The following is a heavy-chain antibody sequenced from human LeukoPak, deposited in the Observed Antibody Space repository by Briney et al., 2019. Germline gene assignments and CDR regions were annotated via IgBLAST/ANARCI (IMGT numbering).Heavy chain of an antibody. D-gene: IGHD3-10*01. CDR3: VRRTRWFGESINYYGMDV. V-gene: IGHV4-4*02. CDR1: GDSLTSRNW. Sequence: SGTLSLTCVVSGDSLTSRNWWSWVRQPPGKGLEWIGEIAHDGTTNYTPSLKSRVTISVGKSRNQFSLNLSSVTAADTAVYYCVRRTRWFGESINYYGMDVWGQGTTVTVSS. J-gene: IGHJ6*02. CDR2: IAHDGTT.